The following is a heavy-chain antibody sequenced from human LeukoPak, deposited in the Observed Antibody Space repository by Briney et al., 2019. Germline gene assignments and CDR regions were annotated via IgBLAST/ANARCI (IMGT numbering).Heavy chain of an antibody. V-gene: IGHV1-8*03. D-gene: IGHD6-6*01. Sequence: ASVKVSCKASGYTFTSYDINWVRQATGQGLEWMGWMNPNSGNTGYAQKFQGRVTITRNTSISTAYMELSSLRSEDTAVYYCARVKSRGQLEVPRDNWFDPWGQGTLVTVSS. CDR3: ARVKSRGQLEVPRDNWFDP. J-gene: IGHJ5*02. CDR1: GYTFTSYD. CDR2: MNPNSGNT.